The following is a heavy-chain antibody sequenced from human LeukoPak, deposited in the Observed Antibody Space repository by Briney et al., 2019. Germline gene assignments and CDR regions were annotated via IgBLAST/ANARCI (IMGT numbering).Heavy chain of an antibody. V-gene: IGHV1-46*01. J-gene: IGHJ4*02. CDR1: GYTFTSYY. CDR3: ARDLVPAATLYYFDY. CDR2: INPSGGST. Sequence: GASVKVSCKASGYTFTSYYMHWVRQASGQGLEWMGIINPSGGSTSYAQKFQGRVTMTRDTSTSTVYMELSSLRSEDTAVYYCARDLVPAATLYYFDYWGQGTLVTVSS. D-gene: IGHD2-2*01.